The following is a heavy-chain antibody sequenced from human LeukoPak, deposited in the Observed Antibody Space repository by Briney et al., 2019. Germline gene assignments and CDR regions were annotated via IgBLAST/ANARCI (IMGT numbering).Heavy chain of an antibody. CDR2: ISAYNGNT. V-gene: IGHV1-18*01. D-gene: IGHD3-9*01. CDR3: ARDWTRYYDILTGYYPPDEYFQH. CDR1: GYTFTSYG. J-gene: IGHJ1*01. Sequence: ASVKVSCKASGYTFTSYGISWVRQAPGQGLEWMGWISAYNGNTNYAQKLQGRVTMTTDTSTSTAYMELRSLRSDDTAVYYCARDWTRYYDILTGYYPPDEYFQHWGQGTLVTVSS.